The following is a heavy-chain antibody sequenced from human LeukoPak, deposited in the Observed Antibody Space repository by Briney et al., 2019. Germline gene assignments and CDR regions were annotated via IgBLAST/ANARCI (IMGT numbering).Heavy chain of an antibody. V-gene: IGHV4-34*01. CDR1: GGSFSGYY. CDR3: ARGFGQQLVPVGWFDP. Sequence: SETLSLTCAVYGGSFSGYYWSRIRQPPGKGLEWIGEINHSGSTNYNPSLKSRVTISVDTSKNQFSLKLSSVTAADTAVYYCARGFGQQLVPVGWFDPWGQGTLVTVSS. J-gene: IGHJ5*02. CDR2: INHSGST. D-gene: IGHD6-13*01.